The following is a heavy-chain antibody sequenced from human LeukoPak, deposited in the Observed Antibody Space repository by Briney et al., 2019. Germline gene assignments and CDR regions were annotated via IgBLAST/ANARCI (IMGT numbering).Heavy chain of an antibody. Sequence: PGRSLRLSCAASGFTFSSYAIHWVRQAPGKGLEWVAVISYDANNKYYADSVKGRFTISRDNSKNTLYLQMNSLRAEDTAVYYCARSPYDILTGYSYYFDYWGQGTLVTVSS. CDR1: GFTFSSYA. CDR3: ARSPYDILTGYSYYFDY. J-gene: IGHJ4*02. CDR2: ISYDANNK. V-gene: IGHV3-30-3*01. D-gene: IGHD3-9*01.